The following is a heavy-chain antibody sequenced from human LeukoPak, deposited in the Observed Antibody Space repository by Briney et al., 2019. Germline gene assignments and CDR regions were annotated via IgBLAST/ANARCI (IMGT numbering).Heavy chain of an antibody. CDR1: GFTFSSYA. CDR2: ISGSGGST. V-gene: IGHV3-23*01. J-gene: IGHJ4*02. D-gene: IGHD3-16*01. Sequence: WSLVFSYAASGFTFSSYAMSWVREAPGKGLEWVSAISGSGGSTYYTDSVKGRFTICRDNSKNTLFLQVNSLRAEDTAVYYCVRYFGGHTYYLAFLGEGTLVTVSS. CDR3: VRYFGGHTYYLAF.